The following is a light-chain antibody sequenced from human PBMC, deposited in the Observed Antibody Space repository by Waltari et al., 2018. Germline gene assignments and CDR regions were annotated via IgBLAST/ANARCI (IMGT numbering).Light chain of an antibody. CDR1: SSDVGGYNR. CDR3: NSYKTGSSYV. Sequence: QSALTQPPSVSGSPGQSVTISCTGTSSDVGGYNRVSWYQQPPGTAPKLMIYEVSNRPSGVPDRFSGSKSGNTASLTISGLQAEDEADYYCNSYKTGSSYVFGIGTKVTVL. J-gene: IGLJ1*01. CDR2: EVS. V-gene: IGLV2-18*02.